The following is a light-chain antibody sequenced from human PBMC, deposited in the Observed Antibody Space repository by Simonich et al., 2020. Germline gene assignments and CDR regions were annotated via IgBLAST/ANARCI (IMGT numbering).Light chain of an antibody. CDR1: QSLVHSDGNTY. J-gene: IGKJ1*01. Sequence: DVVMTQSPLSLPVTLGQPASISCRSSQSLVHSDGNTYLNWFQQRPGQSPRRLIYKVSNQDSGVPDRCSGSGSGTDFTLKISRVEAEDVGVYYCMQSIQLPRTFGQGTKVEIK. CDR3: MQSIQLPRT. V-gene: IGKV2-30*02. CDR2: KVS.